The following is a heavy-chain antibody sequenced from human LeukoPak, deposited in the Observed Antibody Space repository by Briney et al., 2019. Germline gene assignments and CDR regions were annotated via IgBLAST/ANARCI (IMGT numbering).Heavy chain of an antibody. Sequence: GGSLRLSCAASGFTFSSYAMSWVRQAPGKGLEWVSAISGSGGSTYYADSVKGRFTISRDNSKNTLYLQMNSLRAEDTAVYYCAKEHCSGGSCQGGFDYWGQGTLVTVSS. CDR1: GFTFSSYA. V-gene: IGHV3-23*01. J-gene: IGHJ4*02. D-gene: IGHD2-15*01. CDR2: ISGSGGST. CDR3: AKEHCSGGSCQGGFDY.